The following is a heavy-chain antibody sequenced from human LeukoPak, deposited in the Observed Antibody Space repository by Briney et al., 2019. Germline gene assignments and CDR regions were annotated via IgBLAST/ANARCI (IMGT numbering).Heavy chain of an antibody. Sequence: GGSLRLSCAASGFTFDDYAMHWFRQAPGKGLEWVSGISWNSGSIGYADSVKGRFTISRDNAKNSLYLQMNSLRAEDTALYYCAKSIGIVDGYYFDYWGQGTLVTVSS. CDR1: GFTFDDYA. CDR3: AKSIGIVDGYYFDY. J-gene: IGHJ4*02. V-gene: IGHV3-9*01. D-gene: IGHD5-12*01. CDR2: ISWNSGSI.